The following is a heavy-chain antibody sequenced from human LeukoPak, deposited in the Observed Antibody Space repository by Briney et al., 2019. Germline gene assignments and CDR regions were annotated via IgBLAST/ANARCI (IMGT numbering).Heavy chain of an antibody. CDR3: ATGKRRYSN. CDR1: GFTFSDSY. V-gene: IGHV3-11*01. J-gene: IGHJ4*02. D-gene: IGHD3-9*01. Sequence: PGGSLRLSCAASGFTFSDSYMSWIRQAPGKGLEWLSYISSSGGSTYYADSVKGRFTISRDTANNSLYIQMNSLRADDTAIYYSATGKRRYSNWGQGTLVTVSS. CDR2: ISSSGGST.